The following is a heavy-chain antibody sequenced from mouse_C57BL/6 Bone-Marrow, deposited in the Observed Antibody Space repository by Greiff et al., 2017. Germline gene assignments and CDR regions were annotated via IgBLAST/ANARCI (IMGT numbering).Heavy chain of an antibody. CDR1: GYAFSSYW. J-gene: IGHJ2*01. Sequence: QVQLQQSGAELVKPGASVKISCKASGYAFSSYWMNWVKQRPGKGLEWIGQIYPGDGDTNYNGKFKGKATLTADKSSSTAYMQLSSLTSEDSAVYFCARGDGSSNDYFDYGGQGTTLTVSS. V-gene: IGHV1-80*01. CDR3: ARGDGSSNDYFDY. D-gene: IGHD1-1*01. CDR2: IYPGDGDT.